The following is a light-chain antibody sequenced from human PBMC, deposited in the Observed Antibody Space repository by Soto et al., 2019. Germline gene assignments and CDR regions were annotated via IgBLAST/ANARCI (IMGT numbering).Light chain of an antibody. CDR3: QVWDSGSDHVV. V-gene: IGLV3-21*04. J-gene: IGLJ3*02. Sequence: SYEMTQPPAVSVVPGKTARITCGGNNIGGKGVHWHQQKPGQAPVLVIDYDSDRPSGIPERISGSNSGNTATLTISRVEAGDEADYYCQVWDSGSDHVVFGGGTKVTVL. CDR2: YDS. CDR1: NIGGKG.